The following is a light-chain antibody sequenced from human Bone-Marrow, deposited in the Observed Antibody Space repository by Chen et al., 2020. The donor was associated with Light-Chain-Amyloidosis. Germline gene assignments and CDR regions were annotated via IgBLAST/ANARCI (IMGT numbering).Light chain of an antibody. V-gene: IGKV1-33*01. Sequence: DIQMTQSPSSLSASVGDRLTITCQASQDISNDLNWYQQNAGKAPKLLIYAASDLQTGVPSRFSGRGSGTGFTFTISSLQPEDIATYYCQQHDNLPYTFGQGTKLEIK. CDR3: QQHDNLPYT. CDR2: AAS. CDR1: QDISND. J-gene: IGKJ2*01.